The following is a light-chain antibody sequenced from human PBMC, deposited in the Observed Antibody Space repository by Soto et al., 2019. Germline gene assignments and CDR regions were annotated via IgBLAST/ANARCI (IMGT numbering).Light chain of an antibody. CDR1: SSDVGGYNY. V-gene: IGLV2-14*01. Sequence: QSALTQPASVSGSPGQSITISCTGSSSDVGGYNYVSWYQQHPGKAPKLMIYEVINRPSGVSNRFSGSKSGNTASQTISGLQAEDEADYYCSSYTTTSSVAFGGGTKLTVL. CDR3: SSYTTTSSVA. CDR2: EVI. J-gene: IGLJ2*01.